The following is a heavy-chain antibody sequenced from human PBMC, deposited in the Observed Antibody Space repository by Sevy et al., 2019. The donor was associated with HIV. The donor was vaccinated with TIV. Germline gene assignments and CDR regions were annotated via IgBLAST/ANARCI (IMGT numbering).Heavy chain of an antibody. CDR2: IYTSGST. Sequence: SETLSLTCTVSGGSISSGSYYWSWIRQPAGKGLEWIGRIYTSGSTNYNPSLKSRVTISVDTSKNQFSLKLSSVTAADTAVYYCVRDSRVVVVPAAMSHYYYMDVWGKGTTVTVSS. CDR1: GGSISSGSYY. CDR3: VRDSRVVVVPAAMSHYYYMDV. D-gene: IGHD2-2*01. V-gene: IGHV4-61*02. J-gene: IGHJ6*03.